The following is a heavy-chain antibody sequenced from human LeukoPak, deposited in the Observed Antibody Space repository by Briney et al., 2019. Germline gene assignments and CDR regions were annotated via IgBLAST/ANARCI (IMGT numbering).Heavy chain of an antibody. J-gene: IGHJ4*02. Sequence: PGGSLRLSWAASGFTFSSYAMHWVRQAPDKGLEWVAVISYDGSNKYYADSVKGRFTISRDNSKNTLYLQMNSLRAEDTAVYYCARGGIGDSSGYLAYWGQGTLVTVSS. CDR3: ARGGIGDSSGYLAY. CDR2: ISYDGSNK. CDR1: GFTFSSYA. V-gene: IGHV3-30-3*01. D-gene: IGHD3-22*01.